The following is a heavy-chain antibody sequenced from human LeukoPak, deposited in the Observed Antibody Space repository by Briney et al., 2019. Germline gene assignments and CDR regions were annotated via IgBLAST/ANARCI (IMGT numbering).Heavy chain of an antibody. D-gene: IGHD4-17*01. Sequence: GGSLRLSCAASGFTFDDYAMHWVRQAPGKGLEWVSGISWNSGSIGHADSVKGRFTISRDNAKNSLYLQMNSLRAEDTALYYCAKDIGYGDYHYFDYWGQGTLVTVSS. V-gene: IGHV3-9*01. CDR3: AKDIGYGDYHYFDY. CDR2: ISWNSGSI. CDR1: GFTFDDYA. J-gene: IGHJ4*02.